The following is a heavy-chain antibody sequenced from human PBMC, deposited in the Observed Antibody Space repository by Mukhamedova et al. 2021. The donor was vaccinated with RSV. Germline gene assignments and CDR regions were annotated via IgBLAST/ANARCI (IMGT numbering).Heavy chain of an antibody. D-gene: IGHD1-14*01. CDR3: ARDSLTGSFDY. V-gene: IGHV3-30*15. Sequence: DSVKGRCTISRDNSKSTLYLQMSSLRPDDTAVYFCARDSLTGSFDYWGQGTLVTV. J-gene: IGHJ4*02.